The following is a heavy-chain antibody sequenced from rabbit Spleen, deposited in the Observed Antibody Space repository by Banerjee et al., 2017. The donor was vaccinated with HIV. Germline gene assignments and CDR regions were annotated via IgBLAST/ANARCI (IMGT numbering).Heavy chain of an antibody. CDR3: ARSINAGSGIVRISELDL. D-gene: IGHD4-2*01. CDR2: IYNGDGSGRT. Sequence: QEQLKETGGGLVQPGGSLTLSCKASGFDVITDYMTWVRQAPGKGLEWIGCIYNGDGSGRTWYASWAKGRFTISKTSSTTVTLQMTSLTVADTATYFCARSINAGSGIVRISELDLWGPGTLVTVS. CDR1: GFDVITDY. J-gene: IGHJ3*01. V-gene: IGHV1S45*01.